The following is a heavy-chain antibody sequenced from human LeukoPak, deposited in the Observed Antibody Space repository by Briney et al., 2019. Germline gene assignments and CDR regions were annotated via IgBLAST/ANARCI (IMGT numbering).Heavy chain of an antibody. CDR2: ITASSTAI. CDR1: GFTFNTYT. CDR3: ARTYYDILTGYNPYFDY. V-gene: IGHV3-21*01. D-gene: IGHD3-9*01. J-gene: IGHJ4*02. Sequence: GGSLRLSCAASGFTFNTYTMNWVRQAPGKGREWVSSITASSTAIYSEDSVKGRFTISRDNAKNFLYLQMNSLRAEDTAVYYCARTYYDILTGYNPYFDYWGQGILVTVSS.